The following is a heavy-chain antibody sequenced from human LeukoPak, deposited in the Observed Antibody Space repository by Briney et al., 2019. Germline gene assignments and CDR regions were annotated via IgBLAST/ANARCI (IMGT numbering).Heavy chain of an antibody. V-gene: IGHV1-18*01. CDR2: ISAYNGNT. CDR3: ARTRQNYYDSRGQGDY. D-gene: IGHD3-22*01. CDR1: GYTFTTYG. J-gene: IGHJ4*02. Sequence: ASVKVSCKASGYTFTTYGFSWVRQAPGQGLEWMGWISAYNGNTNYAQKFQGRVTMTTDTSTNTAYMELRSLRSDDTAVYYCARTRQNYYDSRGQGDYSGQGTLVTVSS.